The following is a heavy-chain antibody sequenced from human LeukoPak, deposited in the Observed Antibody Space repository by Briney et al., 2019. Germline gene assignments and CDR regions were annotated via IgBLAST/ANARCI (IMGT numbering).Heavy chain of an antibody. CDR1: GGSISSSSYY. D-gene: IGHD3-3*01. Sequence: PSETLSLTCTVSGGSISSSSYYWGWIRQPPGKGLEWIGYIYTSGSTNYNPSLKSRVTISVDTSKNQFSLKLSSVTAADTAAYYCAGTTYYDFWSGYYKVGTYYYYYYMDVWGKGTTVTVSS. V-gene: IGHV4-61*05. CDR2: IYTSGST. CDR3: AGTTYYDFWSGYYKVGTYYYYYYMDV. J-gene: IGHJ6*03.